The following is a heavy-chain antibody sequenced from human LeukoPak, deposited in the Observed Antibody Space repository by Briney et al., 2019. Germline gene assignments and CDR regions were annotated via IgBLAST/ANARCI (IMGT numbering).Heavy chain of an antibody. CDR3: SKAPYYVLPCFDY. CDR1: GFTFSTFA. V-gene: IGHV3-23*01. D-gene: IGHD3-10*02. J-gene: IGHJ4*02. Sequence: GGSLRLSCAASGFTFSTFAMSWVRQAPGKGLEWVSGINDSGGETYYADSVKGRFTISRDNSKNTLYLQMNSLRADDTAVYYCSKAPYYVLPCFDYWGQGTLVTVSS. CDR2: INDSGGET.